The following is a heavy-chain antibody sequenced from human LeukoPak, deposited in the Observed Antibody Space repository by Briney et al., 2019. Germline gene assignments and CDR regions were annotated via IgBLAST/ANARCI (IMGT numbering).Heavy chain of an antibody. Sequence: PGGSLRLSCAASGFIFSNYGMHWVRQAPGKGLEWVALIWYDGSNEYYADSVEGRFTISRDNSKNTLYLQMNSLRAEDTAVYYCARAQGEQWLNYWGQGTLVTVSS. J-gene: IGHJ4*02. CDR3: ARAQGEQWLNY. V-gene: IGHV3-33*01. CDR1: GFIFSNYG. CDR2: IWYDGSNE. D-gene: IGHD6-19*01.